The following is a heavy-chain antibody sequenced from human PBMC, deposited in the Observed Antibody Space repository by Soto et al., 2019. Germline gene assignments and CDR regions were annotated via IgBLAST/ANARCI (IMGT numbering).Heavy chain of an antibody. V-gene: IGHV1-8*01. Sequence: QVQLVQSGAEVKKPGASVKVSCKASGYTFTSYDINWVRQATGQGLEWMGWMNPNSGNTGYAQKFQGSVTMTRNTSISTAYMELSSLRSEDTAVYYCARAGRTYYYDSSGYYYWFDPWGQGTLVTVSS. CDR1: GYTFTSYD. J-gene: IGHJ5*02. D-gene: IGHD3-22*01. CDR2: MNPNSGNT. CDR3: ARAGRTYYYDSSGYYYWFDP.